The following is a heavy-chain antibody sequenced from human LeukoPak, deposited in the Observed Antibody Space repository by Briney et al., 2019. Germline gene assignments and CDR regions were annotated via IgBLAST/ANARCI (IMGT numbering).Heavy chain of an antibody. D-gene: IGHD2-15*01. V-gene: IGHV3-48*04. CDR3: ARDRGYCSGGSCYSENGVDV. J-gene: IGHJ6*02. CDR1: GFTFSSYW. Sequence: GGSLRLSCAASGFTFSSYWMSWVRQAPGKGLEWVSYISSSSSTIYYADSVKGRFTISRDNAKNSLYLQMNSLRAEDTAVYYCARDRGYCSGGSCYSENGVDVWGQGTTVTVSS. CDR2: ISSSSSTI.